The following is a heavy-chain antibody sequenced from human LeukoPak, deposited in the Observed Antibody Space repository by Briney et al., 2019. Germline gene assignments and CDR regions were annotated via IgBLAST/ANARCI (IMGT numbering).Heavy chain of an antibody. J-gene: IGHJ4*02. V-gene: IGHV3-30*18. CDR3: AKDLGSIPYHDY. Sequence: QRGRSKGISCAASGFTFSSYGMHWVRQAPGKGLEWVAVILNDGNNKYTEVSGQGHLTISRDNSKNTLYLQMTSLRAEDTAVYYCAKDLGSIPYHDYWGQAT. CDR1: GFTFSSYG. CDR2: ILNDGNNK. D-gene: IGHD7-27*01.